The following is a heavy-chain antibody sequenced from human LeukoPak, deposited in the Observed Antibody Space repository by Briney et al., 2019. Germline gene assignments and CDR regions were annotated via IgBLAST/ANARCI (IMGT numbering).Heavy chain of an antibody. CDR2: IVVGSGNT. Sequence: GTSVKVSCKASGFTFTSSAVQWVRQARGQRLEWIGWIVVGSGNTNYAQKFQERVTITRGMSTSTAYMELSSLRSEDTAVYYCAILVGATGQVDYWGQGTLVTVSS. D-gene: IGHD1-26*01. J-gene: IGHJ4*02. V-gene: IGHV1-58*01. CDR3: AILVGATGQVDY. CDR1: GFTFTSSA.